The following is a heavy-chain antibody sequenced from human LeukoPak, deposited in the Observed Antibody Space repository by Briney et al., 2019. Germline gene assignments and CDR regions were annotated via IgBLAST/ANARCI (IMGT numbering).Heavy chain of an antibody. Sequence: SETLSLTCAVYGGSFSGYYWSWIRQPPGKGLKWIGEINHSGSTNYNPSLKSRVTISVDTSKNQFSLKLSSVTAADTAVYYCARGQIVVVPAGSGYYGMDVWGKGTTVTVSS. CDR2: INHSGST. J-gene: IGHJ6*04. CDR1: GGSFSGYY. V-gene: IGHV4-34*01. CDR3: ARGQIVVVPAGSGYYGMDV. D-gene: IGHD2-2*01.